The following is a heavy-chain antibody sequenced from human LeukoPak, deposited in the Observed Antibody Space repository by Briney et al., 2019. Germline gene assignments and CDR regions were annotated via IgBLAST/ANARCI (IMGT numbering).Heavy chain of an antibody. CDR2: INPSGGST. CDR3: ARGLHNKIAAAGMFDP. V-gene: IGHV1-46*01. CDR1: GYTFTSYY. J-gene: IGHJ5*02. Sequence: ASVKVSCKASGYTFTSYYMHWVRQAPGRGLEWMGIINPSGGSTSYAQKFQGRVTMTRDMSTSTVYMELSSLRSEDTAVYYCARGLHNKIAAAGMFDPWGQGTLVTVSS. D-gene: IGHD6-13*01.